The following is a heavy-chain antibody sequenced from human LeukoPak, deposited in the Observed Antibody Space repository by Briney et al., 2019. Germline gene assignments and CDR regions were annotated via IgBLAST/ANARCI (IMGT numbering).Heavy chain of an antibody. Sequence: SETLSLTCAVYGGSFSGYYWSWIRQPPGKGLEWIGEINHSGSTNYNPSLKSRVTISVDTSKNQFSLKLSSVTAADTAVYYCARVLRGYDILTGYYIDYCGQGTLVTVSS. CDR3: ARVLRGYDILTGYYIDY. D-gene: IGHD3-9*01. V-gene: IGHV4-34*01. CDR2: INHSGST. J-gene: IGHJ4*02. CDR1: GGSFSGYY.